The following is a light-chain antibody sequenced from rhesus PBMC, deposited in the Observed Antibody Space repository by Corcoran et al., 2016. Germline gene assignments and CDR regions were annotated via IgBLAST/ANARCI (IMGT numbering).Light chain of an antibody. V-gene: IGKV1-74*01. CDR3: QHHSCIPLT. Sequence: DIQMTQSPSSLSASVGDRFTITCRASENVNNYLNWYQQKPGKAPKLLIYKACTLKSGVPSRFSGSGYRTDYTFTIRSLRSEGVASYCCQHHSCIPLTFGGGTKVEF. CDR2: KAC. J-gene: IGKJ4*01. CDR1: ENVNNY.